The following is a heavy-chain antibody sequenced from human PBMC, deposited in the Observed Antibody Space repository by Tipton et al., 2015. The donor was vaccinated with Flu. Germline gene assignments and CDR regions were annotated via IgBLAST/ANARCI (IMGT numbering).Heavy chain of an antibody. CDR1: GFTASGFF. J-gene: IGHJ4*02. D-gene: IGHD6-19*01. Sequence: GSLRLSCAVSGFTASGFFMSWVRQAPGKGLEWVSLIYSDGRTNYADSVKGRFTISRDNARNTLYLQMNSLRAEDTAIYYCARVIPEFVAGLSYWGQGTLVSVSS. CDR3: ARVIPEFVAGLSY. V-gene: IGHV3-53*01. CDR2: IYSDGRT.